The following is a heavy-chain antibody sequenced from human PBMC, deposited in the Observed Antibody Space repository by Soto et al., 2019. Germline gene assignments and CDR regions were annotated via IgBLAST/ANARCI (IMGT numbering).Heavy chain of an antibody. CDR2: IYYSGST. Sequence: PSETLSLTCTVSGGSISSYYWSWIRQPPGKGLEWIGYIYYSGSTNYNPSLKSRVTISVDTSKNQFSLKLSSVTAADTAVYYCASRVAGTYYYYMDVWGKGTTVTVSS. CDR1: GGSISSYY. D-gene: IGHD6-19*01. V-gene: IGHV4-59*01. CDR3: ASRVAGTYYYYMDV. J-gene: IGHJ6*03.